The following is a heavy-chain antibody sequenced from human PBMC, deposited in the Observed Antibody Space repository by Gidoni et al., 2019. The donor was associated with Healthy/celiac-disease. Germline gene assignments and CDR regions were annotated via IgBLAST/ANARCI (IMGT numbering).Heavy chain of an antibody. CDR1: GGSISSGSYY. J-gene: IGHJ4*02. CDR3: AGTDYYGSGSLGDY. V-gene: IGHV4-61*02. CDR2: IYTSGST. D-gene: IGHD3-10*01. Sequence: QVQLQESGPGLVKPSQTLSLTCPVPGGSISSGSYYWSWIRQPAGKGLEWIGRIYTSGSTNYNPSLKSRVTISVDTSKNQFSLKLSSVTAADTAVYYCAGTDYYGSGSLGDYWGQGTLVTVSS.